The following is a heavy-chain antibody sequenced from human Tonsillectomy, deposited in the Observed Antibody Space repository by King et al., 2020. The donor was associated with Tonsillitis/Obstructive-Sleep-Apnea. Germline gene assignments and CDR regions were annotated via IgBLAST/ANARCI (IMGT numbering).Heavy chain of an antibody. Sequence: QLQESGPGLVKPSETLSLTCTVSGGSINSRSFYWGWIRQPPGKGLECIGSIYYSGSTYYSPSLKSRVTISVDTSKNQFSLRLSSVTAADTAVYYCARVSSSWYVGYWGQGTLVTVSS. CDR1: GGSINSRSFY. CDR3: ARVSSSWYVGY. J-gene: IGHJ4*02. CDR2: IYYSGST. D-gene: IGHD6-13*01. V-gene: IGHV4-39*01.